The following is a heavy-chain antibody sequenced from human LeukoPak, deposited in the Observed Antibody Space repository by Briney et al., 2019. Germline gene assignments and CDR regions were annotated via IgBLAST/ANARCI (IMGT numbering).Heavy chain of an antibody. CDR3: ASLGYSSPYYFDY. CDR1: GGSFSGYY. V-gene: IGHV4-39*01. J-gene: IGHJ4*02. D-gene: IGHD6-13*01. CDR2: IYYSGST. Sequence: SETLSLTCDVYGGSFSGYYWGWIRQPPGKGLEWIGSIYYSGSTYYNPSLKSRVTISVDTSKNQFSLKLSSVTAADTAVYYCASLGYSSPYYFDYWGQGTLVTVSS.